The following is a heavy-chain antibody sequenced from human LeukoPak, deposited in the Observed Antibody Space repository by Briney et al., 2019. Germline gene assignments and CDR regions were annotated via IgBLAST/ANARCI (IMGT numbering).Heavy chain of an antibody. V-gene: IGHV4-59*01. D-gene: IGHD6-13*01. Sequence: SETLSLTCTVSGGSISSYFWSWIRQPPGKGLEWIGYIHYSGTTNYNPSLKSRVTISVDTSKNQFSLNLRSVTAEDTAVYHCARGGDSSSLYGGFDPWGQGTLVTVSS. J-gene: IGHJ5*02. CDR2: IHYSGTT. CDR3: ARGGDSSSLYGGFDP. CDR1: GGSISSYF.